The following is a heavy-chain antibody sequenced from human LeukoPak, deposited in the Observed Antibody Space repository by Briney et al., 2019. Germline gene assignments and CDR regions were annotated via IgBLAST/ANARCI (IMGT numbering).Heavy chain of an antibody. J-gene: IGHJ4*02. CDR1: GFIFSACA. D-gene: IGHD6-13*01. Sequence: PGGSLRLSCAASGFIFSACAVHWIRQAPGKGLEWVGLIGSRADNHATLYGASMEGKFTISRDDSKNTAYLQMNSLKTEDTAVYYCTRHLDGIAAYDYWSQGSLVTVSS. V-gene: IGHV3-73*01. CDR2: IGSRADNHAT. CDR3: TRHLDGIAAYDY.